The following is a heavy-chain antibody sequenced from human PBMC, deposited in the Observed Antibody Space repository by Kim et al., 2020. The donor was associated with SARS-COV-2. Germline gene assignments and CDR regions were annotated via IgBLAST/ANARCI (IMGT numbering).Heavy chain of an antibody. CDR3: AKECDYSSSSGFDY. J-gene: IGHJ4*02. D-gene: IGHD6-6*01. Sequence: ADSVKGRFTISRDNSKNTLYLQMNSLRAEDTAVYYCAKECDYSSSSGFDYWGQGTLVTFSS. V-gene: IGHV3-23*01.